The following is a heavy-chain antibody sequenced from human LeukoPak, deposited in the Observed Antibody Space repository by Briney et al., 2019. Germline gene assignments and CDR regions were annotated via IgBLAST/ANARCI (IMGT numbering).Heavy chain of an antibody. CDR1: GFTFRTCW. CDR2: INEDGSIT. V-gene: IGHV3-74*01. D-gene: IGHD1-26*01. CDR3: GRDLGGRSGY. J-gene: IGHJ4*02. Sequence: GGSLRLSCAVSGFTFRTCWMHWVRQVPGEGLVWVSRINEDGSITNYADSVKGRFSISRDNAKNTLYLQMNSLRAEDTAVYYCGRDLGGRSGYWGQGTLVTVSS.